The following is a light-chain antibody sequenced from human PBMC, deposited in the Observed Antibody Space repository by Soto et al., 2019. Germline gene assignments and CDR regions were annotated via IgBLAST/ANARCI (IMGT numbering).Light chain of an antibody. Sequence: DIQMTQSPSSLSASVGDIVTITCRASQSISSYLNWYQQKPGKAPKLLIYDASNRAAGIPARFSGSGSGTDFTLTISSLEPEDFAVYYCQQRSNWPSWTFGQGTKVDI. CDR3: QQRSNWPSWT. J-gene: IGKJ1*01. CDR1: QSISSY. CDR2: DAS. V-gene: IGKV1-39*01.